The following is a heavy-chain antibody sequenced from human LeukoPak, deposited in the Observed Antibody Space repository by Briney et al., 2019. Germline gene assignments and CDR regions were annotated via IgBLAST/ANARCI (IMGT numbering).Heavy chain of an antibody. CDR1: GGSISSSSYY. D-gene: IGHD3-3*01. V-gene: IGHV4-39*07. Sequence: SETLSLTCTVSGGSISSSSYYWGWIRQPPGKGLEWIGSIYYSGSTYYNPSLKSRVTISVDTSKNQFSLKLSSVTAADTAVYYCARVGPYYDFWSGYSVVYYYMDVWGKGTTVTISS. CDR2: IYYSGST. J-gene: IGHJ6*03. CDR3: ARVGPYYDFWSGYSVVYYYMDV.